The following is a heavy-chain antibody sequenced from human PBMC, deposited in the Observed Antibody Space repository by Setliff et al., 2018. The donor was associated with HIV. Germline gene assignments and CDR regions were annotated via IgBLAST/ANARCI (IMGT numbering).Heavy chain of an antibody. D-gene: IGHD3-22*01. CDR1: GFTFSDYY. CDR3: ARSPSLFYYDSSGYYLDY. V-gene: IGHV3-11*04. J-gene: IGHJ4*02. CDR2: ISSRGSTI. Sequence: GVLRLSCAASGFTFSDYYMSWIRQAPGKGLEWVSYISSRGSTIYYADSVKGRFTISRDNAKNSLYLQMNSLRAEDTAVYYCARSPSLFYYDSSGYYLDYWGQGTLVTVSS.